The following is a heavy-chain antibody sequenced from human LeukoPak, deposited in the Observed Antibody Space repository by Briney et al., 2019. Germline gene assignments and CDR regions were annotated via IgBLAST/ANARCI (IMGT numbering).Heavy chain of an antibody. Sequence: PGGSLRLSCAASGFTVSSNYMSWVRQAPGKGLEWVSVIYSGGSTYYADSVKGRFTTSRDNSKNTLYLQMNSLRAEDTAVYYCARDRSGAAGYWYFDLWGRGTLVTVSS. V-gene: IGHV3-53*01. CDR3: ARDRSGAAGYWYFDL. CDR1: GFTVSSNY. J-gene: IGHJ2*01. CDR2: IYSGGST. D-gene: IGHD6-13*01.